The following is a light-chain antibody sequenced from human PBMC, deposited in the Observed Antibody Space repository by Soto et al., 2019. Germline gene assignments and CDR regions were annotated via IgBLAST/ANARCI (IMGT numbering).Light chain of an antibody. CDR2: GTS. CDR1: QSLTSNY. J-gene: IGKJ3*01. CDR3: QQYGDSVFT. V-gene: IGKV3-20*01. Sequence: EIVLTQSPGPLSLSPGERATLSCRASQSLTSNYLAWYQQKPGQAPRLLISGTSNRATGIPDRFSGSGSGTDFTLTISRLEPDDFAVYYCQQYGDSVFTFGPGTKVDIK.